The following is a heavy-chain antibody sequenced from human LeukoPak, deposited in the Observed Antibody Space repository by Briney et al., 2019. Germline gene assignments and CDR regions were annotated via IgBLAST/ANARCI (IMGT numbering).Heavy chain of an antibody. CDR1: GFTFSSYG. J-gene: IGHJ6*02. CDR2: IRYDGSNK. V-gene: IGHV3-30*02. D-gene: IGHD6-13*01. Sequence: GGSLRLSCAASGFTFSSYGMHWVRQAPGKGLEWVAFIRYDGSNKYYADSVKGRFTISRDNSKNTLYLQMNSLRAEDTAVYYCAKEGIAAAGTSYGMDVWGQGTTVTVSS. CDR3: AKEGIAAAGTSYGMDV.